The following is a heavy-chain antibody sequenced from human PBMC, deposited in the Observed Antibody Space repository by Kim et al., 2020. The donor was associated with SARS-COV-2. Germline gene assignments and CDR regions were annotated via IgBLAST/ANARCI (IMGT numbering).Heavy chain of an antibody. Sequence: GGSLRLSCAASGFTFSSYGMHWVRQAPGKGLEWVAVIWYDGSNKYYADSVKGRFTISRDNSKNTLYLQMNSLRAEDTAVYYCARDTGAGGYYGSGSYSDYGMDVWGQGTTVTVSS. CDR1: GFTFSSYG. V-gene: IGHV3-33*01. CDR3: ARDTGAGGYYGSGSYSDYGMDV. J-gene: IGHJ6*02. CDR2: IWYDGSNK. D-gene: IGHD3-10*01.